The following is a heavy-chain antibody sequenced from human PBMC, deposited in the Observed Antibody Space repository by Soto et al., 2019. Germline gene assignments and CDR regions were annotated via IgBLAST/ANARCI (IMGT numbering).Heavy chain of an antibody. CDR3: VRDWSTFWGMDV. CDR2: IKQDGSEK. J-gene: IGHJ6*02. CDR1: GFTFSTYW. Sequence: GDLSLSCAASGFTFSTYWMNWVRQAPGKGLEWVANIKQDGSEKYYVDSVKGRFAISRDNAKDSLFLQMDNLRAEDTAVYYCVRDWSTFWGMDVWGQGTTVTVSS. V-gene: IGHV3-7*01.